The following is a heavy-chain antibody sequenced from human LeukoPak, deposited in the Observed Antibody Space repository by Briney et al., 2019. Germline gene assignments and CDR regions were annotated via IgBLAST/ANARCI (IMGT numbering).Heavy chain of an antibody. J-gene: IGHJ4*02. D-gene: IGHD3-3*01. CDR3: ARDQGFLEWSTGLDY. CDR2: IYYSGST. CDR1: GGSISSGFYY. Sequence: PSETLSLTCTVSGGSISSGFYYWTWIRQPPGKGLEWIGYIYYSGSTNYNPSLKSRVTISVDTSKNQFSLKLSSVTAADTAVYYCARDQGFLEWSTGLDYWGQGTLVTVSS. V-gene: IGHV4-61*01.